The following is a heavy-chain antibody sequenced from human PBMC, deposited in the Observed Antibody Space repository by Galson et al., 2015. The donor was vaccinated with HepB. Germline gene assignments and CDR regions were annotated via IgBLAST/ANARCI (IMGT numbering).Heavy chain of an antibody. CDR2: ISSSSSYI. CDR3: ARAGYCSSTSCSRFDY. Sequence: SLRLSCAASGFTFSSYSMSWVRQAPGKGLEWVSSISSSSSYIYYADSVKGRFTISRDNAKNSLYLQMNSLRAEDTAVYYCARAGYCSSTSCSRFDYWGQGTLVTVSS. D-gene: IGHD2-2*01. CDR1: GFTFSSYS. V-gene: IGHV3-21*01. J-gene: IGHJ4*02.